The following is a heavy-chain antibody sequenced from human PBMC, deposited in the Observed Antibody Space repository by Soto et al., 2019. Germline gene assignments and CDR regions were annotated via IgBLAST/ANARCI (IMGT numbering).Heavy chain of an antibody. Sequence: SSETLSLTCAVYGGSFSGYYWSWIRQPPGKGLEWIGEINHSGSTNYNPSLKSRVTISVDTSKNQFSLKLSSVTAADTAVYYCARGPTVVTRLLDYWGQGTLVTVSS. CDR1: GGSFSGYY. D-gene: IGHD4-17*01. CDR3: ARGPTVVTRLLDY. J-gene: IGHJ4*02. V-gene: IGHV4-34*01. CDR2: INHSGST.